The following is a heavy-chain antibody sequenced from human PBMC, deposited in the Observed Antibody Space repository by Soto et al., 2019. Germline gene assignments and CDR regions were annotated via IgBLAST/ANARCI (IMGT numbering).Heavy chain of an antibody. CDR2: ISGSGGAT. J-gene: IGHJ4*02. CDR3: ARPPSSNIYYDSSGYSN. D-gene: IGHD3-22*01. CDR1: GFSFSTYA. Sequence: PGGSLRLSCTASGFSFSTYAMSWVRQAPGKGLEWVSGISGSGGATHFADSVTGRFTISRDNSKNTLYLQMNSLRVEDTAVYYCARPPSSNIYYDSSGYSNWGQGTLVTVSS. V-gene: IGHV3-23*01.